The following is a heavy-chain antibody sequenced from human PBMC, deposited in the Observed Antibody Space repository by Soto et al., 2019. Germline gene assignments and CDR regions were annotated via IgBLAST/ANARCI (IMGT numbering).Heavy chain of an antibody. CDR2: IYYSGST. J-gene: IGHJ4*02. CDR3: ARLGRGRFNSEGQLVDDY. D-gene: IGHD6-6*01. Sequence: QLQLQESGPGLVKPSETLSHTCTVSGGSISSSSYYWGWIRQPPGKGLAWIGSIYYSGSTYYNPSLKSRVTISVDTSKNQFSLKLSSVTAADTAVYYCARLGRGRFNSEGQLVDDYRGQGTLVTVSS. CDR1: GGSISSSSYY. V-gene: IGHV4-39*01.